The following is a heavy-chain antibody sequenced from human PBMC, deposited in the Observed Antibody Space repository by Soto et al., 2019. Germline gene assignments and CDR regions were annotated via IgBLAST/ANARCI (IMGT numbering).Heavy chain of an antibody. CDR2: IIPIFGTA. D-gene: IGHD1-7*01. J-gene: IGHJ6*01. CDR1: GGPFSSYA. V-gene: IGHV1-69*13. CDR3: ARDANYLLPEGKNGMDV. Sequence: SVKGSFKASGGPFSSYAISWVRQAPGQGLEWMGGIIPIFGTANYAHKFQGRVTITADESTSTAYMELSSLRSEDTAVYYCARDANYLLPEGKNGMDVWGQGTTVTVSS.